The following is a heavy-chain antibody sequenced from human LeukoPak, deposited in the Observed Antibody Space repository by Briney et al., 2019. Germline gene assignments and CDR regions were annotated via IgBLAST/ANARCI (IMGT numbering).Heavy chain of an antibody. J-gene: IGHJ6*02. Sequence: GESLKISCKGSGYGFTSYWIGWVRQMPGKGLEWMGIIYPGDSDTRYSPSFQGQVTISADKSISTAYLQWSSLKASDTAMYYCARAPHDDIAVAGPGWIYGMDVWGQGTTVTVSS. D-gene: IGHD6-19*01. V-gene: IGHV5-51*01. CDR3: ARAPHDDIAVAGPGWIYGMDV. CDR2: IYPGDSDT. CDR1: GYGFTSYW.